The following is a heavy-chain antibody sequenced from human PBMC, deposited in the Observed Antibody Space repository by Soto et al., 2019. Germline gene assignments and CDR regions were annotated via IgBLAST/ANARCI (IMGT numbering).Heavy chain of an antibody. D-gene: IGHD1-26*01. J-gene: IGHJ5*02. CDR3: ARSSGTSYIWFDP. CDR2: ISAYNGNP. V-gene: IGHV1-18*01. CDR1: GYTFTSYG. Sequence: QVQLVQSGAEVKKPGASVKVSCKASGYTFTSYGISWVRQAPGQGLEWMGWISAYNGNPNYAQQLQGRVTMTTDTSTSTPYKEVRSLISDDTAVYCCARSSGTSYIWFDPWGQGTLVTVSS.